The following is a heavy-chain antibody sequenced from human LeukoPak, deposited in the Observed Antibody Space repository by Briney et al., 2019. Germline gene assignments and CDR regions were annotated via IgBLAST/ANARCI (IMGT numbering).Heavy chain of an antibody. D-gene: IGHD3-16*01. Sequence: GGSLRLSCAISGFTFGSYWMHWVRQAPGKGLVWVSRISSDGSSTTYADSVKGRFTISRDNAKNTLYLQMDSLRAEDTAVCYCARINVAWGQGTLVTVSS. CDR3: ARINVA. CDR1: GFTFGSYW. J-gene: IGHJ5*02. V-gene: IGHV3-74*01. CDR2: ISSDGSST.